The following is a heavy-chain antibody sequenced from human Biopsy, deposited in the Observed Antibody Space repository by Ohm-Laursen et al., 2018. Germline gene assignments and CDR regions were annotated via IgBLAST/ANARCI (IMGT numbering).Heavy chain of an antibody. V-gene: IGHV1-69*06. J-gene: IGHJ5*02. CDR2: IIPTFDTP. D-gene: IGHD6-13*01. CDR3: AGGAAKGYPYDH. CDR1: GGTFNSYV. Sequence: SSVKVSCKPSGGTFNSYVITWVRQAPGQGLEWMGRIIPTFDTPTYAPDFQGRVTFTADKSTGTATLELRSLTSEDTAVYYCAGGAAKGYPYDHWGQGTLVTVSS.